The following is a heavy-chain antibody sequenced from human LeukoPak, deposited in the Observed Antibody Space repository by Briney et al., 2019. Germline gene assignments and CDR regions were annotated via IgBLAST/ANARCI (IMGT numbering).Heavy chain of an antibody. J-gene: IGHJ1*01. CDR2: INPSGTST. Sequence: ASVKVSCKASGYMFTTSFMHWVRQAPGQGLEWMGVINPSGTSTDYAQKFQGRVTMTRDTSTNTVYMELSSLRSEDTAVYYCARDPYGDYVTGYFQHWGQGTLVTVSS. CDR3: ARDPYGDYVTGYFQH. V-gene: IGHV1-46*01. D-gene: IGHD4-17*01. CDR1: GYMFTTSF.